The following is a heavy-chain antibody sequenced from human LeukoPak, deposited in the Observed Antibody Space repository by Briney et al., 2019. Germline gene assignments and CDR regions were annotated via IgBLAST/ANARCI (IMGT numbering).Heavy chain of an antibody. CDR1: GFTFSSYG. D-gene: IGHD3-22*01. J-gene: IGHJ4*02. CDR2: ISYDGSNK. CDR3: AKSYYYDSSGYSDY. Sequence: PGRSLRLSCAASGFTFSSYGMHWVRQAPGKGLEGGAVISYDGSNKYYADSVKGRSTISRDNSKNTLYLQMNSLRAEDTAVYYCAKSYYYDSSGYSDYWGQGTLVTVSS. V-gene: IGHV3-30*18.